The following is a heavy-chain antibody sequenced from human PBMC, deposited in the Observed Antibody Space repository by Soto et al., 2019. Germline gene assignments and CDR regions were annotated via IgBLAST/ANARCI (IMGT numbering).Heavy chain of an antibody. CDR2: INHSGST. CDR1: GGSFSGYY. CDR3: ARGGGGGSGWSYYYYYGMDV. Sequence: AETLSLTCAVYGGSFSGYYWSWIRQPPGKGLEWIGEINHSGSTNYNPSLKSRVTISVDTSKNQFSLKLSSVTAADTAVYYCARGGGGGSGWSYYYYYGMDVWGQGTTVTVSS. J-gene: IGHJ6*02. D-gene: IGHD6-19*01. V-gene: IGHV4-34*01.